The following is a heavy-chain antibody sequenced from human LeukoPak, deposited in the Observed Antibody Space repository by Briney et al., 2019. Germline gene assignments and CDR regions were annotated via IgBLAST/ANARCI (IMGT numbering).Heavy chain of an antibody. D-gene: IGHD6-13*01. V-gene: IGHV4-59*01. CDR2: MFSSGST. CDR3: ARDLKAAHGTIYFDL. J-gene: IGHJ2*01. CDR1: GDSMSGYY. Sequence: SETLSLTCNVSGDSMSGYYWNWIRQSPGKGLEWIGYMFSSGSTSYSPSLKSRVTISLDTSKNQVSLKLTSVTAADTAMYYCARDLKAAHGTIYFDLWGRGTLVTVSS.